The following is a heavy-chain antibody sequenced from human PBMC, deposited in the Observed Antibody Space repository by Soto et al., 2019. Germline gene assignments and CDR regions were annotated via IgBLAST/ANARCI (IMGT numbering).Heavy chain of an antibody. J-gene: IGHJ6*04. CDR2: INPNSGVT. Sequence: QVQLVQSGAEVKKPGASVKVSCKASGYTFSDYYMYWVRQAPGQGLEWMGWINPNSGVTNYAQKFQGGVTLTRDTSISTGYMELTRLRSDDTVVYYCARGREIYFMDVWGEGTTVTVSS. V-gene: IGHV1-2*02. CDR3: ARGREIYFMDV. D-gene: IGHD1-26*01. CDR1: GYTFSDYY.